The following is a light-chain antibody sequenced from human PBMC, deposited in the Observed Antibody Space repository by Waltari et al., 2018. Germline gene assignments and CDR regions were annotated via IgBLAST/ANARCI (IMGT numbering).Light chain of an antibody. CDR3: QSYDNTSGSI. CDR2: GNG. Sequence: QSGLTQPPSVSGAPGQRVTISCTGSSSNIGAGYDVHWYQLFPGTAPKRLIYGNGNRPSGVPDRFSGSKSGTSASLAITGLQAEDEADYYCQSYDNTSGSIFGGRTKLTVL. J-gene: IGLJ2*01. CDR1: SSNIGAGYD. V-gene: IGLV1-40*01.